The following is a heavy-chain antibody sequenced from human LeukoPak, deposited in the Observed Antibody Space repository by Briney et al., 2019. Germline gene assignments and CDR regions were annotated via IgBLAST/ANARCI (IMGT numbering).Heavy chain of an antibody. J-gene: IGHJ6*04. CDR1: GLTFSSYA. V-gene: IGHV3-23*01. D-gene: IGHD2-2*02. CDR3: AKDRVVVPAAIGYYYGMDV. CDR2: ISGSGSST. Sequence: GGSLRLSCAASGLTFSSYALSWVRQAPGKGLEWVSAISGSGSSTYYADSVKGRFTISRSNSKNTLYLQMNSLRAEDTAVYYCAKDRVVVPAAIGYYYGMDVWGKGTTVTVSS.